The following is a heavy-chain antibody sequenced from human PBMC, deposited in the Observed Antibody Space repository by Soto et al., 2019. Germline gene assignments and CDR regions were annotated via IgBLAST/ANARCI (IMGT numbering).Heavy chain of an antibody. CDR2: TYHRSKWYS. CDR3: ARGPTHQTP. CDR1: GDSVCSNSAT. J-gene: IGHJ1*01. V-gene: IGHV6-1*01. Sequence: PSPSFSRSCATSGDSVCSNSATRYWISQSPSGGLEGLGRTYHRSKWYSVYAVYLRGRITSSPDTSKNQVSPQLNSVTPDDTPVYFCARGPTHQTPWGQRSLVTASS. D-gene: IGHD2-2*01.